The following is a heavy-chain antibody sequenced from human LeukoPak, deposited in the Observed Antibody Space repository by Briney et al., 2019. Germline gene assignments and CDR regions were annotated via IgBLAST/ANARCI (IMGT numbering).Heavy chain of an antibody. D-gene: IGHD6-6*01. CDR1: GGSISSYY. CDR2: IYYSGST. Sequence: SETLSLTCTVSGGSISSYYWSWIRQPPGKGLEWIGYIYYSGSTYYNPSLKSRVTISVDTSKNQFSLKLSSVTAADTAVYYCAREFSSPEPNWFDPWGQGTLVTVSS. J-gene: IGHJ5*02. CDR3: AREFSSPEPNWFDP. V-gene: IGHV4-59*06.